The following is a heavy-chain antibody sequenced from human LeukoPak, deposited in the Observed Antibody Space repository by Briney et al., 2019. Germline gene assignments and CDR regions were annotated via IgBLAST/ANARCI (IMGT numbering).Heavy chain of an antibody. CDR3: ARMYYHDSSDYYWAPDY. D-gene: IGHD3-22*01. V-gene: IGHV3-30*03. CDR1: GFTFSSYG. J-gene: IGHJ4*02. Sequence: GGSLRLSCAASGFTFSSYGMHWVRQAPGKGLEWVADISYDGSNKYYADSVKGRFTISRDNSKNTLYPQMNSLRAEDTAVYFCARMYYHDSSDYYWAPDYWGQGTLVTVSS. CDR2: ISYDGSNK.